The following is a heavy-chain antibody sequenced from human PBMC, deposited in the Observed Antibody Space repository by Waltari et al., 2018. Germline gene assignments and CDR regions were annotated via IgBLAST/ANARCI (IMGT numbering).Heavy chain of an antibody. CDR2: MSSSSSYI. J-gene: IGHJ3*02. CDR3: ARVRHVGFGAFDI. V-gene: IGHV3-21*01. CDR1: GFTFSSYR. Sequence: EVQLVESGGGLVKPGGSLRLSCAASGFTFSSYRMNWVRQAPGNGLECVSSMSSSSSYIYYADSVKGRFTISRDNAKNSLYLQMNSLRAEDTAVYYCARVRHVGFGAFDIWGQGTLVTVSS. D-gene: IGHD3-10*01.